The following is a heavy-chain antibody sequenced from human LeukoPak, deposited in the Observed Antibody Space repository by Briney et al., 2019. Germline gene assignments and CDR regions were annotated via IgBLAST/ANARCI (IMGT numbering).Heavy chain of an antibody. Sequence: GGSLRLSCAASGFTFSSYGMHWVRQAPGKGLEWVAVIWYDGSNKYYADSVKGRFTISRDNSKNTLYLQMNSLRAEDTAVHYCARDFGFGELLGYYYGMDVWGQGTTVTVSS. D-gene: IGHD3-10*01. V-gene: IGHV3-33*01. CDR3: ARDFGFGELLGYYYGMDV. CDR1: GFTFSSYG. J-gene: IGHJ6*02. CDR2: IWYDGSNK.